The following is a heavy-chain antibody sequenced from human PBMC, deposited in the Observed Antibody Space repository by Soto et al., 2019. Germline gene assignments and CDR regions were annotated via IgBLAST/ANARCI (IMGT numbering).Heavy chain of an antibody. CDR3: ARDPSSSSVSYYDSSGYSQFDY. CDR2: ISSGSSYI. D-gene: IGHD3-22*01. Sequence: EVQLVESGGGLVKPGGSLRLSCAASGFTFSSYSMNWVRQAPGKGLEWVSSISSGSSYIYYADSVKGRFTISRDNAKNSLYLQMNSLRAEDTAVYYCARDPSSSSVSYYDSSGYSQFDYWGQGTLVTVSS. J-gene: IGHJ4*02. V-gene: IGHV3-21*01. CDR1: GFTFSSYS.